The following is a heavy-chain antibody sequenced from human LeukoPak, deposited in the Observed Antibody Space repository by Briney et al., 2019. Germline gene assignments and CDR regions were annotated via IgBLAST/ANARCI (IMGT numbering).Heavy chain of an antibody. CDR1: GFTFSDYY. J-gene: IGHJ4*02. D-gene: IGHD6-13*01. CDR3: ARMGIAAVGAYYFDY. CDR2: ISRNSYT. Sequence: GGSLRLSCAASGFTFSDYYMSWIRQAPGKGLEWVSYISRNSYTNYADSVKGRFTISRDNAKNSLYLQMACLRAEDTAVYYCARMGIAAVGAYYFDYWGQGTLVAVSS. V-gene: IGHV3-11*06.